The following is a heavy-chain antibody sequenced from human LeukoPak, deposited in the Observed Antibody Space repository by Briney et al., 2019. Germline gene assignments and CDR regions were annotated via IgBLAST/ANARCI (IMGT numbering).Heavy chain of an antibody. V-gene: IGHV1-46*01. CDR2: INPRGGTT. CDR1: GYTFTSYF. J-gene: IGHJ3*02. Sequence: ASVKVSCKASGYTFTSYFMHWVRQAPGQGLEWMGLINPRGGTTNFPQKFQGRVTMTTDTSTSTAYMELRSLRSDDTAVYYCARSLNDYVWGSYRPDAFDIWGQGTMVTVSS. D-gene: IGHD3-16*02. CDR3: ARSLNDYVWGSYRPDAFDI.